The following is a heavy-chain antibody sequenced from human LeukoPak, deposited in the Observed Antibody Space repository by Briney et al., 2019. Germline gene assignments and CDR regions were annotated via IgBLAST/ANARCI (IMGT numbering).Heavy chain of an antibody. D-gene: IGHD3-22*01. CDR3: ARGHYDSSGTTFDY. CDR2: IYYSGST. V-gene: IGHV4-59*01. Sequence: PSETLSLTCAVYGGSFSGYYWSWIRQPPGKGLEWIGHIYYSGSTNYNPSLKSRVTISVDTSKNQFSLKLSSVTAADTAVYYCARGHYDSSGTTFDYWGQGTLVTVSS. J-gene: IGHJ4*02. CDR1: GGSFSGYY.